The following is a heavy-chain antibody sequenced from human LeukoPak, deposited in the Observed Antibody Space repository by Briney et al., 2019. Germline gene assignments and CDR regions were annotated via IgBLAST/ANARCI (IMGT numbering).Heavy chain of an antibody. CDR1: GGSISSSSYY. V-gene: IGHV4-39*02. Sequence: PSETLSLTCTVSGGSISSSSYYWGWIRQPPGKGLGWIGSIYYSGSTYYNPSLKSRVTISVDTSKNQFSLKLSSVTAADTAVYYCAREGGVTMVRGVIITQDYWGQGTLVTVSS. CDR3: AREGGVTMVRGVIITQDY. J-gene: IGHJ4*02. CDR2: IYYSGST. D-gene: IGHD3-10*01.